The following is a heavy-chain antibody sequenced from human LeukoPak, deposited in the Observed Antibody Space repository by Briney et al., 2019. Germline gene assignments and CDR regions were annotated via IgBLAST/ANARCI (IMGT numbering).Heavy chain of an antibody. V-gene: IGHV1-69*13. J-gene: IGHJ4*02. CDR1: GGTFSSYA. Sequence: EASVKVSCKAYGGTFSSYAISWVRQAPGQGLEWMGGIIPIFGTANYAQKFQGRVTITADQSKSTAYMEPSSLRSQDTAGYYWSRAGLHRPIDYWGQGTLVTVSS. CDR3: SRAGLHRPIDY. CDR2: IIPIFGTA.